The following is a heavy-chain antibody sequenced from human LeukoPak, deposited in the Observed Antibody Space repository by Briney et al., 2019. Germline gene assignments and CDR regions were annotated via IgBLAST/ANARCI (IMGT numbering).Heavy chain of an antibody. V-gene: IGHV3-11*04. CDR3: AKDQWELANYFDL. J-gene: IGHJ4*02. CDR1: GFTFSDYY. Sequence: GGSLRLSCAASGFTFSDYYMSWIRQAPGRGLEWVSYISSSGSTIYYADSVKGRFTISRDNAKNSLYLQMNSLRAEDTAAYYCAKDQWELANYFDLWGQGTLVTVSS. CDR2: ISSSGSTI. D-gene: IGHD1-26*01.